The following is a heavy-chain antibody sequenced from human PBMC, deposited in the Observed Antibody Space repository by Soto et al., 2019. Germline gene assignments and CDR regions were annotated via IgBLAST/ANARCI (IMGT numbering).Heavy chain of an antibody. J-gene: IGHJ3*02. Sequence: QVQLQQWGAGLLKPSETLSLTCADNGGFVSSGSYYWSWIRQPPGKGLEWIGEMRHSGGTHFNPSLKSRVTISVDTSKNQFSLKMSSVTAADTALYYCARVERGTATTVVDAFDIWGPGTMVTVSS. CDR1: GGFVSSGSYY. CDR3: ARVERGTATTVVDAFDI. V-gene: IGHV4-34*01. D-gene: IGHD1-1*01. CDR2: MRHSGGT.